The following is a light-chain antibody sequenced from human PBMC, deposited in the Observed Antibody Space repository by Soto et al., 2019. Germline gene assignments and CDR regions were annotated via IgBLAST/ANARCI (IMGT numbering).Light chain of an antibody. V-gene: IGKV3D-20*02. CDR3: QQANSFPIT. CDR2: DAS. Sequence: EIVLTQSPGTLSLSPGERATLSFRASQSVSSSYLAWYQQKPGQAPRLLIYDASNRATGIPARFSGSGSGTDLTITISSLQPEDFETYDCQQANSFPITFGQGTRLEIK. J-gene: IGKJ5*01. CDR1: QSVSSSY.